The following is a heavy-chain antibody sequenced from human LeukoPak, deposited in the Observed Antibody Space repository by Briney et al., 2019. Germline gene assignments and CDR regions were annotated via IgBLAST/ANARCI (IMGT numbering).Heavy chain of an antibody. CDR1: GFAFNTCW. V-gene: IGHV3-7*01. J-gene: IGHJ4*02. D-gene: IGHD2-8*01. Sequence: GGSLRLSCAASGFAFNTCWMSWVRQAPGKGLEWVANINHDGSEIYYADSLKGRFTISRDNSKNTLYLQMNSLRAEDTAVYYCARGEGTKPLDYWGQGTLVTVSS. CDR3: ARGEGTKPLDY. CDR2: INHDGSEI.